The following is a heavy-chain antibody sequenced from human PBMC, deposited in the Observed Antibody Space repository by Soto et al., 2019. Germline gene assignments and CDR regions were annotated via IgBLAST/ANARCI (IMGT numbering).Heavy chain of an antibody. Sequence: QVQLVQSGAEVKKPGSSVKVSCKASGGSFSTYGINWVRLAPGQGLEWMGGIIPKFGTTNYAQKFRDRVKITADESTNTAYMELNYLRSEDTAVYFCARELDPYYGGNSLSLDYWGQGTLVTVSS. CDR3: ARELDPYYGGNSLSLDY. V-gene: IGHV1-69*13. J-gene: IGHJ4*02. CDR1: GGSFSTYG. D-gene: IGHD4-17*01. CDR2: IIPKFGTT.